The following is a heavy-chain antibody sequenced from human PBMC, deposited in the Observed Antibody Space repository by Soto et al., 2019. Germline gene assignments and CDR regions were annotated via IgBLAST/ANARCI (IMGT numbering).Heavy chain of an antibody. CDR1: GFTFNSYG. Sequence: GALRLSCAASGFTFNSYGFHWVRQAPGKGLEWVTFISSDGNLKYYADSVEGRFTLSRDNSKNTLYLQLNGLRVEDTAVYYCARAYTGHYCIDFWGHGTLVTVSS. CDR3: ARAYTGHYCIDF. D-gene: IGHD2-15*01. J-gene: IGHJ4*01. CDR2: ISSDGNLK. V-gene: IGHV3-30-3*01.